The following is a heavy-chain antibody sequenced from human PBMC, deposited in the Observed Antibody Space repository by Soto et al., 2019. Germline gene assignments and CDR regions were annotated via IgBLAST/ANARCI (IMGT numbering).Heavy chain of an antibody. CDR2: ISGSGGST. CDR3: AKETTVVTWGYYYYYGMDV. Sequence: GGSLRLSCAASGFTFSSYAMSWVRQAPGKGLEWASAISGSGGSTYYADSVKGRFTISRDNSKNTLYLQMNSLRAEDTAVFYCAKETTVVTWGYYYYYGMDVWGQGTTVTVSS. V-gene: IGHV3-23*01. J-gene: IGHJ6*02. CDR1: GFTFSSYA. D-gene: IGHD4-17*01.